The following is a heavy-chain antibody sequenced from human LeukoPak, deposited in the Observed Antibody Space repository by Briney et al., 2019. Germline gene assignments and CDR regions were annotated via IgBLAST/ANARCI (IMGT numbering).Heavy chain of an antibody. Sequence: GGSLRLSCAVSGFTFRDAAMTWVRQAPGKGLEWVSLISSSGNNAYYADSVKGRFTISRDNSKNTLSLQMNSLRVEDTAIYYCAKDIQLSTWGLGTVVTVSS. CDR3: AKDIQLST. V-gene: IGHV3-23*01. CDR1: GFTFRDAA. J-gene: IGHJ3*01. CDR2: ISSSGNNA. D-gene: IGHD5-24*01.